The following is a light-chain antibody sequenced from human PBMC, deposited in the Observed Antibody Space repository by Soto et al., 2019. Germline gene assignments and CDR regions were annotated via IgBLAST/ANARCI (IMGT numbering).Light chain of an antibody. V-gene: IGKV4-1*01. J-gene: IGKJ1*01. CDR2: WAS. Sequence: DIVMTQSPDSLAVSLGERATINCKSSQSVLYSSNNKNYLAWYQQKPGQPPKLLIYWASTRESGVPDRFSGSGSGTDFTLTISSQQAEDVAVYHCQQYYTIPTFGQGTKVEIK. CDR3: QQYYTIPT. CDR1: QSVLYSSNNKNY.